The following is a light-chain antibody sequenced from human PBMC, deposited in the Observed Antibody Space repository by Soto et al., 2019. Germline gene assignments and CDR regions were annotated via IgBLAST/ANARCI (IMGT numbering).Light chain of an antibody. CDR3: QLYGVSPKA. CDR2: DAS. J-gene: IGKJ1*01. CDR1: QSLSNTY. Sequence: EMLLTQSPGTLSLSPGERATLSCRTSQSLSNTYLDWYQQKPGQAPRLLIFDASTRATGIPDRFSGSGSGTDITLTMSRLEPEDFAVYYCQLYGVSPKAFGQGTNVEV. V-gene: IGKV3-20*01.